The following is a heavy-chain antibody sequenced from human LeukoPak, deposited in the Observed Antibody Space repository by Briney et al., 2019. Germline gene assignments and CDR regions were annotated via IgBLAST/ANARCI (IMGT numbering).Heavy chain of an antibody. CDR3: ASSYYYDSSGYYYHAFDI. D-gene: IGHD3-22*01. CDR1: GFTFSSYE. J-gene: IGHJ3*02. Sequence: PGGSLRLSCAASGFTFSSYEMNWVRQAPGKGLEWVSSISSSSSYIYYADSVKGRFTISRDNAKNSLYLQMNSLRAEDTAVYYCASSYYYDSSGYYYHAFDIWGQGTMVTVSS. CDR2: ISSSSSYI. V-gene: IGHV3-21*01.